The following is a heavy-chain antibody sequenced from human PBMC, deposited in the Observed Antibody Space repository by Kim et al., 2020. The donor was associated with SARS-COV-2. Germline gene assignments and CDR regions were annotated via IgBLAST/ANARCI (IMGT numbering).Heavy chain of an antibody. CDR1: GFTFSSSP. J-gene: IGHJ6*02. CDR2: ISGGGTTT. Sequence: GGSLRLSCAASGFTFSSSPMTWVRQAPGKGLEWVSAISGGGTTTYYADSVKGRFTITRDNSKNTVYLQMNSLRAEDTAVYYCANTYGMDVWGQGTTVTVSS. V-gene: IGHV3-23*01. CDR3: ANTYGMDV.